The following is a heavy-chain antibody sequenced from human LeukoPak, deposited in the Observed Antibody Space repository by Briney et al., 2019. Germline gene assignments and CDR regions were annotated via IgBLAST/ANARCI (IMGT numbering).Heavy chain of an antibody. V-gene: IGHV5-51*07. Sequence: GESLKISCKGSGYSFSTYWIGWVHQMPGKGLEWMGIIYPDDSDIRYSPSFQGQVTISADKSISTAYLQWSSLKASDTAMYYCARTTIAAGHMDVWGKGTTVTVSS. D-gene: IGHD6-13*01. CDR1: GYSFSTYW. CDR2: IYPDDSDI. CDR3: ARTTIAAGHMDV. J-gene: IGHJ6*03.